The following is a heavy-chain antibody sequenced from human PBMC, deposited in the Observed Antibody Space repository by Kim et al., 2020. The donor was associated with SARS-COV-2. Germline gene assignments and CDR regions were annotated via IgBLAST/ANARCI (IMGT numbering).Heavy chain of an antibody. V-gene: IGHV3-15*01. J-gene: IGHJ4*02. CDR1: GFTFSNTW. CDR3: ATMVRGIIRFY. CDR2: IKAKTDGGTT. D-gene: IGHD3-10*01. Sequence: GGSLRLSCAASGFTFSNTWMSWVRQAPGKGLEWVGHIKAKTDGGTTDYTAPVKGRFTISRDDSKNTLFLQMNSLKTEDTAMYYCATMVRGIIRFYWGQGTLVTVSS.